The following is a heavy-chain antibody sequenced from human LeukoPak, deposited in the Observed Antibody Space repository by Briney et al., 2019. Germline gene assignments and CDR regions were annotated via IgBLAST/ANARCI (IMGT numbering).Heavy chain of an antibody. Sequence: SVKVSCKASGGTFSSYTISWVRQAPGQGLEWMGRIIPVLGIANYAQKFQGRVTITADKSTGTAYMELSSLRSEDTAVYYCAREAEDGMDVWGQGTTVTVSS. CDR3: AREAEDGMDV. V-gene: IGHV1-69*04. CDR1: GGTFSSYT. J-gene: IGHJ6*02. CDR2: IIPVLGIA.